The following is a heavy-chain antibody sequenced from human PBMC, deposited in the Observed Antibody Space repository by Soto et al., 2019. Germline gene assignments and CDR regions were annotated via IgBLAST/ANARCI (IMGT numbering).Heavy chain of an antibody. J-gene: IGHJ6*02. CDR1: GFTFSSYA. CDR2: ISGSGGST. D-gene: IGHD2-8*02. Sequence: EVQLLESGGGLVQPGGSLRLSCAASGFTFSSYAMSWVRQAPGKGLEWVSAISGSGGSTYYADSVKGRFTISRDNSKNTLYLQMNSLRAEDTAVYYCAKVINGWLVVGGGMDVWGQGTTVTVSS. CDR3: AKVINGWLVVGGGMDV. V-gene: IGHV3-23*01.